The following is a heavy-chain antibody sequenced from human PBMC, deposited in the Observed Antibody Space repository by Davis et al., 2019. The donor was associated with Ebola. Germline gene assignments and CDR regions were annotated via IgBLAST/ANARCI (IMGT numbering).Heavy chain of an antibody. V-gene: IGHV1-8*01. CDR1: GYTFTSYD. Sequence: ASVKLSCVTSGYTFTSYDINCVRQATGQGLEWMGWMNPNSGNTGYAQKFQGRITMTRNISISTAYMELNSLRSEDTAVYYCARRVGARSGFDYWSQGTLVTVSS. CDR3: ARRVGARSGFDY. D-gene: IGHD1-26*01. J-gene: IGHJ4*02. CDR2: MNPNSGNT.